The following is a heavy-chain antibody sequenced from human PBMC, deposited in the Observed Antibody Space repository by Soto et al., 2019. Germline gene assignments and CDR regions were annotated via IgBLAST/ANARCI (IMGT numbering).Heavy chain of an antibody. CDR2: ISYDGSNK. D-gene: IGHD2-8*01. J-gene: IGHJ4*02. CDR1: GFTFSSYG. V-gene: IGHV3-30*18. CDR3: AKDVQDIVLMVYSFGWSIDY. Sequence: SGGSLRLSCAASGFTFSSYGMHWVRQAPGKGLEWVAVISYDGSNKYYADSVKGRFTISRDNSKNTLYLQMNSLRAEDTAVYYCAKDVQDIVLMVYSFGWSIDYWGQGTLVTVSS.